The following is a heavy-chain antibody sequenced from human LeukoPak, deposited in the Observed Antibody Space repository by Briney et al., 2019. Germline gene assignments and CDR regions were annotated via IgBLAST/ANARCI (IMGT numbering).Heavy chain of an antibody. Sequence: PGGSLTLSCAASGFTFSSYNMNWLRQAPGKALEWVSYISTSSGTINYADSVKGRFTISRHNAKNSLYLQMNSLRDEDTAVYFCARERPVGATPFDFWGEGTLVTVSS. CDR3: ARERPVGATPFDF. CDR1: GFTFSSYN. V-gene: IGHV3-48*02. D-gene: IGHD1-26*01. CDR2: ISTSSGTI. J-gene: IGHJ4*02.